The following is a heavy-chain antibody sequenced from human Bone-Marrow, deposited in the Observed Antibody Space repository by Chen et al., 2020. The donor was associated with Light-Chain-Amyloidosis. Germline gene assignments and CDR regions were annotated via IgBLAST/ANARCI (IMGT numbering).Heavy chain of an antibody. CDR2: IYPDDSAA. Sequence: EVQLEQSGPEVKKPGESLKLSCKGSGDTLPNYWIGWVRQVPGKGLEWMGVIYPDDSAARYIPSFEGHVNISADTSITTAYLQWRSLKASDTAMYYCATRRDGYNFDYWGQGTLVTVSS. J-gene: IGHJ4*02. D-gene: IGHD5-12*01. CDR3: ATRRDGYNFDY. V-gene: IGHV5-51*01. CDR1: GDTLPNYW.